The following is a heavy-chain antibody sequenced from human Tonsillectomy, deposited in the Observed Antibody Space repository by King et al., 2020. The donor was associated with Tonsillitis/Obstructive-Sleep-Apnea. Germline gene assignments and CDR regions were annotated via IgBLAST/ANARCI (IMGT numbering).Heavy chain of an antibody. CDR3: ARPTVDIAVVPAANDAFDI. CDR2: ISSSGSTI. J-gene: IGHJ3*02. Sequence: VQLVESGGGLVKPGGSLRLSCAASGFTFSDYYMSWIRQAPGKGLEWVSYISSSGSTIYYADSVKGRFTISRDNAKNSLYLQMNSLRAEDTAVYYCARPTVDIAVVPAANDAFDIWGQGTMVTVSS. D-gene: IGHD2-2*03. V-gene: IGHV3-11*01. CDR1: GFTFSDYY.